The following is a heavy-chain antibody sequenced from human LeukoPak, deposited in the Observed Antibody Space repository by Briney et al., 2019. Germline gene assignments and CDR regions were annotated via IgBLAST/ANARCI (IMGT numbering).Heavy chain of an antibody. J-gene: IGHJ5*02. CDR2: INHSGST. V-gene: IGHV4-34*01. D-gene: IGHD6-6*01. Sequence: SETLSLTCAVYGGSFSGYYWSWIRQPPGKGLEWIGEINHSGSTNYNPSLKSRVTISVDTSKNQFSLKLSSVTAADTAVYYCERGVTGYSSSSEWFDPWGQGTLVTVSS. CDR3: ERGVTGYSSSSEWFDP. CDR1: GGSFSGYY.